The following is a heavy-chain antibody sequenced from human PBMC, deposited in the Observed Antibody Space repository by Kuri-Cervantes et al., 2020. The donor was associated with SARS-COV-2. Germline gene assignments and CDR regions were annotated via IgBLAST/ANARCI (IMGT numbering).Heavy chain of an antibody. D-gene: IGHD1-20*01. J-gene: IGHJ3*02. CDR1: GGSITSNYN. Sequence: ESLKISCTVSGGSITSNYNWGWIRQPPGKGLEWIGTICYSGHTYYNPSLKSRVAMFIDTSKNQFSLKLYSLTAADTSVYYCARHMYKSNPGDAFDISGRGTLVTVSS. CDR2: ICYSGHT. V-gene: IGHV4-39*01. CDR3: ARHMYKSNPGDAFDI.